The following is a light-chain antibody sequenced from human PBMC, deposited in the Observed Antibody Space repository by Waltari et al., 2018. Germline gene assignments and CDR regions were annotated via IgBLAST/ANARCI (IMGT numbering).Light chain of an antibody. Sequence: QSALTQPASVSGSPGQSITIPCTGTSSDVGFYNYVSWYQQHPGKAPQLMIYDVSERPSGVSNRFSGSKSGNTASLTISGLQADDEADYYCNSYTGSSSWVFGGGTKLTV. J-gene: IGLJ3*02. V-gene: IGLV2-14*01. CDR1: SSDVGFYNY. CDR3: NSYTGSSSWV. CDR2: DVS.